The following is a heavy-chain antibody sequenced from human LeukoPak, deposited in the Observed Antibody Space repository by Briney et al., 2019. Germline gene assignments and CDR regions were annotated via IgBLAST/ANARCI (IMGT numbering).Heavy chain of an antibody. Sequence: SVKVSCKASGGTFSSYAISWVRQAPGQGLEWMGGIIPIFGTANYAQKFQGRVTITADESTSTAYMELSSLRSEDTAVYYCARSNVAARLLYYYFDYWGQGTLVTVSS. CDR1: GGTFSSYA. V-gene: IGHV1-69*13. J-gene: IGHJ4*02. CDR2: IIPIFGTA. CDR3: ARSNVAARLLYYYFDY. D-gene: IGHD6-6*01.